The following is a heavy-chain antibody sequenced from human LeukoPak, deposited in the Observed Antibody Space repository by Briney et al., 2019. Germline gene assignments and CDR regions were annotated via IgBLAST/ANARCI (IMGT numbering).Heavy chain of an antibody. D-gene: IGHD3-9*01. J-gene: IGHJ6*04. Sequence: GVSLRLSCSASGFTLSTYTMSWLRQAPGKGLEWVSATIGSGGSTYYAYSVKGRFTISRDNYKTTMYLQMNSMRAEDKAVYYCAKDRPYYDILTGYFNYYYYYGMDVWGKGTTVTVSS. CDR1: GFTLSTYT. CDR3: AKDRPYYDILTGYFNYYYYYGMDV. V-gene: IGHV3-23*01. CDR2: TIGSGGST.